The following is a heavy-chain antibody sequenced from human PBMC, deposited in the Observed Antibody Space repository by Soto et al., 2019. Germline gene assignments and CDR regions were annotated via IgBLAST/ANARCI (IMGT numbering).Heavy chain of an antibody. J-gene: IGHJ6*02. CDR2: IYHSGST. CDR3: ARDYVLPDLRGMDV. CDR1: GGSISSSNW. D-gene: IGHD3-10*01. Sequence: PSETLSLTCAVSGGSISSSNWWSWVRQPPGKGLEWIGEIYHSGSTNYNPSLKSRVTISVDKSKNQFSLKLSSVTAADTAVYYCARDYVLPDLRGMDVWGQGTTVTVSS. V-gene: IGHV4-4*02.